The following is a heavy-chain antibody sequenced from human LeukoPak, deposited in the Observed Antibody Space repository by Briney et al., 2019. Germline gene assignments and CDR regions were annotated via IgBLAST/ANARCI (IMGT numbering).Heavy chain of an antibody. V-gene: IGHV1-46*01. Sequence: ASVTVSFKASGYTFTSNYIHWVRQAPGQGVEWMGVFTPSGGITNYAQKFQGRVTMTRDMSTSTAYMELSSLRSEDTAVYYCAREPYAVATPYFDYWGQGTLVTVSS. CDR2: FTPSGGIT. D-gene: IGHD5-12*01. J-gene: IGHJ4*02. CDR1: GYTFTSNY. CDR3: AREPYAVATPYFDY.